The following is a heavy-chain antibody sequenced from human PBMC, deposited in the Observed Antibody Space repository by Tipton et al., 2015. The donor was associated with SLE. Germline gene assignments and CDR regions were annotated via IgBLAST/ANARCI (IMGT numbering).Heavy chain of an antibody. CDR2: IYYSGST. Sequence: LRLSCAVYGGSFSGYYWSWIRQPPGKGLEWIGYIYYSGSTNYKPSLKSRVTISVDASKNQFSLKLNSVTAADTAMYFCARSPGRLRSMDYWGQGTLVTVSS. V-gene: IGHV4-59*01. J-gene: IGHJ4*02. CDR1: GGSFSGYY. CDR3: ARSPGRLRSMDY. D-gene: IGHD3-3*01.